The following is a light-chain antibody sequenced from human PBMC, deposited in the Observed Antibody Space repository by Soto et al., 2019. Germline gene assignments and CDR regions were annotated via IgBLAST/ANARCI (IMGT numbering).Light chain of an antibody. J-gene: IGLJ1*01. Sequence: QSALPQPASVSGSPGQSITISCTGTSSGVGSANLVSWYQYHPCKAPKLIIYENNKRPSGFSNRFSGSKSGNAASLTISGIQSEDESHYYCCSYAGSYVFGSGTKLTVL. CDR1: SSGVGSANL. V-gene: IGLV2-23*01. CDR2: ENN. CDR3: CSYAGSYV.